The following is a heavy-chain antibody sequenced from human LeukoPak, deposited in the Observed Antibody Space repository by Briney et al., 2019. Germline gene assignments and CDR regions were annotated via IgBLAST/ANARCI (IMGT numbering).Heavy chain of an antibody. D-gene: IGHD6-13*01. CDR3: AKGAYSSSSGYYYYMDV. CDR1: GFTFSSYE. Sequence: PGGSLRLSCAASGFTFSSYEMNWVRQAPGKGLEWVSYISSSGSTIYYADSVKGRFTISRDNAKNSLYLQMNSLRAEDTAVYYCAKGAYSSSSGYYYYMDVWGKGTTVTISS. CDR2: ISSSGSTI. V-gene: IGHV3-48*03. J-gene: IGHJ6*03.